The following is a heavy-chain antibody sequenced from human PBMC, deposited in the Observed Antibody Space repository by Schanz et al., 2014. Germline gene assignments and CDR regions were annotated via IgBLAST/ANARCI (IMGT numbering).Heavy chain of an antibody. D-gene: IGHD3-10*01. J-gene: IGHJ4*02. CDR1: GYTFTGYY. Sequence: QVQLLQSGAEVKKPGASVKVSCKASGYTFTGYYMHWVRQAPGQGLEWMGRINPNSGAANYAQKFQGRVTLTRDTSRSTAYMELRSLRSDDTAVYYCARDRRLQRQSGWDYWGQGTLVTVSS. CDR2: INPNSGAA. CDR3: ARDRRLQRQSGWDY. V-gene: IGHV1-2*02.